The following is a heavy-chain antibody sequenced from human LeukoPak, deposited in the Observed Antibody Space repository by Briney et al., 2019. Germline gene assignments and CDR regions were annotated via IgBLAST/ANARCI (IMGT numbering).Heavy chain of an antibody. D-gene: IGHD3-22*01. V-gene: IGHV1-46*01. Sequence: ASVKVSCKASGYTFTSYYMHWVRQAPGQGLEWMGIINPSGGSTSYAQKFQGRVTMTRDMSTSTVYMELSSLRSEDTAVYYCARDLYYDSSGYLLAKWGQGTLVTVSS. CDR1: GYTFTSYY. CDR2: INPSGGST. CDR3: ARDLYYDSSGYLLAK. J-gene: IGHJ4*02.